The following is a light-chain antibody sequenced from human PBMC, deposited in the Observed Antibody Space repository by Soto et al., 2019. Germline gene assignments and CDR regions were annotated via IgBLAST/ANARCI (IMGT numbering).Light chain of an antibody. CDR1: QSVSSY. CDR2: DAS. V-gene: IGKV3-11*01. CDR3: QQRSNWPPA. J-gene: IGKJ5*01. Sequence: EIVLTQSPGTLSLSPGERATLSCRASQSVSSYLAWYQQKPGQAPRLLIYDASNRATGIPARFSGSGSGTDFTLTISSLEPEDFAVYYCQQRSNWPPAFGQGTRLGIK.